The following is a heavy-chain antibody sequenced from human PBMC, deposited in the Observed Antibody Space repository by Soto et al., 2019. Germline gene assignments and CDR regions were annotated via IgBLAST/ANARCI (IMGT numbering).Heavy chain of an antibody. J-gene: IGHJ6*02. V-gene: IGHV5-51*01. Sequence: GESLKISCKGSGYSFTSYWIGWVRQMPGKGLEWMGIIYPGDSDTRYSPSFQGQVTISADKSISTAYLQWSSLKASDTAMYYCARHAYCGGDCYYYYYYGMDVWGQGTTVTVSS. D-gene: IGHD2-21*02. CDR2: IYPGDSDT. CDR1: GYSFTSYW. CDR3: ARHAYCGGDCYYYYYYGMDV.